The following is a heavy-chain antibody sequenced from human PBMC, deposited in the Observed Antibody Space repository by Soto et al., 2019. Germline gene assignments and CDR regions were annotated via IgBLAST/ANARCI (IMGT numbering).Heavy chain of an antibody. J-gene: IGHJ4*02. CDR3: VRSRREWFGVVPPSDV. CDR2: ISSGGYTI. Sequence: GGSLRLSCEASGFTFSSYSFNWVRQAPGQGLEWVSFISSGGYTIYHADSLEGRFSISRDDAKNSVYPQMSGLRMDDTAVYYCVRSRREWFGVVPPSDVWGRGTLVTVSS. CDR1: GFTFSSYS. D-gene: IGHD3-3*01. V-gene: IGHV3-48*01.